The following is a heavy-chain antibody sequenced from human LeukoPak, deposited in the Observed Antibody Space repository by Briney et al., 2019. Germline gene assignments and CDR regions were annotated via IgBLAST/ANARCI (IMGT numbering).Heavy chain of an antibody. CDR1: GYTLTELS. V-gene: IGHV1-24*01. J-gene: IGHJ4*02. D-gene: IGHD2-15*01. CDR3: ATDSTALVVADTRTFDY. Sequence: ASVKVSFKVSGYTLTELSMHWVRQAPGKGLEWMGGFDPEDGETIYAQKFQGRVTMTEDTSTDTAYMELSSLRSEDTAVYYCATDSTALVVADTRTFDYWGQGTLVTVSS. CDR2: FDPEDGET.